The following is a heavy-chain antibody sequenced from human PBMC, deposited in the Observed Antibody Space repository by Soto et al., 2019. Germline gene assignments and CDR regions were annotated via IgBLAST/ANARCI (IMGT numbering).Heavy chain of an antibody. D-gene: IGHD6-19*01. CDR1: GYTFTGYY. Sequence: ASVKVSCKASGYTFTGYYMYWVRQAPGQGLEWMGWINPNSGGTNYAQKFQGWVTMTRDTSISTAYMELSRLRSDDTAVYYCARGSRGGSGWYYYYYYGMDVWGQGTTVTVSS. V-gene: IGHV1-2*04. J-gene: IGHJ6*02. CDR2: INPNSGGT. CDR3: ARGSRGGSGWYYYYYYGMDV.